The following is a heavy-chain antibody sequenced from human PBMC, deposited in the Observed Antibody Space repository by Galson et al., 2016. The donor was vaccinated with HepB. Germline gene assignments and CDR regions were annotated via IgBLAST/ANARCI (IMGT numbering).Heavy chain of an antibody. CDR1: GYTFTSYY. CDR3: ASDPGDGYNLPYDY. D-gene: IGHD5-24*01. J-gene: IGHJ4*02. Sequence: SVKVSCKASGYTFTSYYMHWVRQAPGQGLEWMGTINPRGGSTGYAQKFQGRVTMTRDTSTSTVYMELSSLRSEDTAVYYCASDPGDGYNLPYDYWGQGTLVTVSS. V-gene: IGHV1-46*01. CDR2: INPRGGST.